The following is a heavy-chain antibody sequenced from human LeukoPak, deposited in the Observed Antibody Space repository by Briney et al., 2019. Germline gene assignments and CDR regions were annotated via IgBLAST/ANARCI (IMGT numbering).Heavy chain of an antibody. V-gene: IGHV3-9*01. D-gene: IGHD5-24*01. J-gene: IGHJ4*02. Sequence: GRSLRLSCAASGFTFDDYAMHWVRQAPGKGLEWVSGISWNSGSIGYADSVKGRFTISRDNAKNSLYLQMNSLRAEDTALYYCAKEDGYNQYYFDYWGQGTLVTVSS. CDR2: ISWNSGSI. CDR1: GFTFDDYA. CDR3: AKEDGYNQYYFDY.